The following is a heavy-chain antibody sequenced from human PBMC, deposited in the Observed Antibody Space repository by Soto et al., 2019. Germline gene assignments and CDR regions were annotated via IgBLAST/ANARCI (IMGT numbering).Heavy chain of an antibody. D-gene: IGHD1-1*01. J-gene: IGHJ4*02. CDR3: ARHDWNGVDY. Sequence: QLQLQESGPGLVKPSETLSLTCTVSGGSISRSSYYWGWIRQPPGKGLEWIGSIYYSGSTYYNPSLKSRVTISVDTSKNQFSLKLSSVTAADTDVYYCARHDWNGVDYWGQGTLVTVSS. CDR2: IYYSGST. CDR1: GGSISRSSYY. V-gene: IGHV4-39*01.